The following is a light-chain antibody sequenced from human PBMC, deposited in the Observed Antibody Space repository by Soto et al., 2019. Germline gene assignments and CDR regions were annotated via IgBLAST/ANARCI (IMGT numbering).Light chain of an antibody. CDR3: QQYDSSRWT. V-gene: IGKV3-20*01. CDR1: KSVSNNY. Sequence: EIVLTQSPGTLSLSPGERATLSCRASKSVSNNYLAWYQQKPGQAPRLLIYGASSRATGIPDRFSGSGSGTDFTLSISRLEPQDFSVYYCQQYDSSRWTFGQGTKVEIK. J-gene: IGKJ1*01. CDR2: GAS.